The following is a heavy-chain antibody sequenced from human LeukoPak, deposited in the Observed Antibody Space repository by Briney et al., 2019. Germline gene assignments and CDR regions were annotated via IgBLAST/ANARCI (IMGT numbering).Heavy chain of an antibody. Sequence: SETLSLTCALSGGSLSGHYWSWLRQTPGKGLEWIGEINHDGFTNYNPSVKSRATISVDTSKKHFSLNVTSVTAADTSVYYWARGRLSSSWALGYYFDYWGQGILVTVTS. CDR2: INHDGFT. CDR3: ARGRLSSSWALGYYFDY. CDR1: GGSLSGHY. J-gene: IGHJ4*02. V-gene: IGHV4-34*01. D-gene: IGHD6-13*01.